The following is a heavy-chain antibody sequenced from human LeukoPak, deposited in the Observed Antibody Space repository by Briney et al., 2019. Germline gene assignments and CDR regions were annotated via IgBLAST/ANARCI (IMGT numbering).Heavy chain of an antibody. D-gene: IGHD3-3*01. J-gene: IGHJ3*02. Sequence: ASVKVSCKASGYTFTSYGISWVRQAPGQGLEWMGWISAYNGNTNYAQKLQGRVTMTTDTSTSTAYMELRSLRSDDTAVYYCARDRDGDFWSGYYIPDAFDIWGQGTMVTVSS. CDR3: ARDRDGDFWSGYYIPDAFDI. V-gene: IGHV1-18*01. CDR2: ISAYNGNT. CDR1: GYTFTSYG.